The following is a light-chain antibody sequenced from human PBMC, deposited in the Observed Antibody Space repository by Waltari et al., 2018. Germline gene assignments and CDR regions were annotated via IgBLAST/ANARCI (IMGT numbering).Light chain of an antibody. V-gene: IGLV2-14*01. CDR1: DRDVGAYDF. J-gene: IGLJ1*01. CDR2: EVS. CDR3: SSYTTSSAPGV. Sequence: QSALTQPASVSGSPGQSITISCSVTDRDVGAYDFVPWYQQPPGKAPHLIIYEVSNRPSGISNRFSASKSGNTASLTISGLQAEDEADYYCSSYTTSSAPGVFGTGTRVTVL.